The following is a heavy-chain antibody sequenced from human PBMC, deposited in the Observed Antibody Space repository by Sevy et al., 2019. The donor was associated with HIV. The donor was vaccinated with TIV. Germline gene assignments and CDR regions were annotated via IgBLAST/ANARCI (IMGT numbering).Heavy chain of an antibody. J-gene: IGHJ6*02. CDR2: VYTGGRT. CDR1: GDYISSGNHW. V-gene: IGHV4-61*02. D-gene: IGHD3-10*01. Sequence: SESLSLTCTVSGDYISSGNHWWGWIRQPAGKGLEWIGRVYTGGRTMYNSSIKSRVTMSVDTSKNQFSLMVSSLIAADTAIYYCARDGIRRYYFHGMDVWGQGTTVTVSS. CDR3: ARDGIRRYYFHGMDV.